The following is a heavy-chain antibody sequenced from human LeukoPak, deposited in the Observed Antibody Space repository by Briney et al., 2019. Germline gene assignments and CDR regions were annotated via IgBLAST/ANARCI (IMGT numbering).Heavy chain of an antibody. CDR1: GFTFSSYA. D-gene: IGHD3-3*01. J-gene: IGHJ6*02. CDR3: ARIDDFYGMDV. V-gene: IGHV3-30-3*01. Sequence: GGSLRLSCAASGFTFSSYAMSWVRQAPGKGLEWVAVISYDGSNKYYADSVKGRFTISRDNSKNTLYLQMNSLRAEDTAVYYCARIDDFYGMDVWGQGTTVTVSS. CDR2: ISYDGSNK.